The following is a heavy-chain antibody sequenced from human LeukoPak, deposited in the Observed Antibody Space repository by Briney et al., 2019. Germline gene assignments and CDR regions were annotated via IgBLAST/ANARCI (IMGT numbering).Heavy chain of an antibody. CDR3: AKPLTPRIVGAMVDY. Sequence: GGSLRLSCAASGFTFDDYALSWVRQAPGKGLEWVSAISGVGDNTYYADSVKGRFTISRDNSKNTLYLQMNSLRAEDTAVYYCAKPLTPRIVGAMVDYWGQGTLVTVSS. V-gene: IGHV3-23*01. CDR1: GFTFDDYA. D-gene: IGHD1-26*01. CDR2: ISGVGDNT. J-gene: IGHJ4*02.